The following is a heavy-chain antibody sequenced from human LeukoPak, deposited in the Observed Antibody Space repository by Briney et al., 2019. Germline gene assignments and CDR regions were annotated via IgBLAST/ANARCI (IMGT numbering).Heavy chain of an antibody. CDR2: IYSGGST. V-gene: IGHV3-66*01. CDR1: GFTVSSNY. J-gene: IGHJ4*02. D-gene: IGHD6-13*01. CDR3: ATEGSSSWDFDY. Sequence: GGSLRLSCAASGFTVSSNYMSWVRQAPGKGLEWVSVIYSGGSTYYADSVKGRFTISRDNSMNTLYLQMNSLRAEDTAVYYCATEGSSSWDFDYWGQGTLVTVSS.